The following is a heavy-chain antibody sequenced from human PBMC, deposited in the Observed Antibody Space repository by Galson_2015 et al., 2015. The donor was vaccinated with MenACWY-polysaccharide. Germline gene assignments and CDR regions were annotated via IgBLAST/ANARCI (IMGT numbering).Heavy chain of an antibody. V-gene: IGHV3-33*01. CDR1: GLKFRGSG. CDR3: AREGSRIVFHAFDV. CDR2: IQYDGSQK. D-gene: IGHD3-10*02. J-gene: IGHJ3*01. Sequence: SLRLSCAASGLKFRGSGMHWVRQAPGKGLEWVAVIQYDGSQKQYIDSVKGRFTISRDNSKNTLYLEMNSLRAEDTALYYCAREGSRIVFHAFDVWGQG.